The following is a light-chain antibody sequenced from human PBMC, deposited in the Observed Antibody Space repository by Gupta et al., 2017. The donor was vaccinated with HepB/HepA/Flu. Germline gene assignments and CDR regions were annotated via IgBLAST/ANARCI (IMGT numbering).Light chain of an antibody. Sequence: QSALTQPPSASGSPGQSVTISCTGTSSDVGGYNYVSWYQQHPGKAPKLMIYEVSTRPSGVPDRCFCYKSANNASSLATGVQAEEEADDYCSYSDASNNSWVFGGGTKLTVL. CDR1: SSDVGGYNY. J-gene: IGLJ3*02. CDR3: SYSDASNNSWV. CDR2: EVS. V-gene: IGLV2-8*01.